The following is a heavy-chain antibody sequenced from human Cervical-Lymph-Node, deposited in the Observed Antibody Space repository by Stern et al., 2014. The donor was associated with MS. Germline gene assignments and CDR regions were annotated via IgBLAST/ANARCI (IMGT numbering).Heavy chain of an antibody. V-gene: IGHV1-69*01. CDR2: IIPIFGIA. CDR1: GDTFSSYA. J-gene: IGHJ6*02. D-gene: IGHD3-10*01. CDR3: ARAYYYGSGTYQYYYYQMDV. Sequence: VQLVESGAEVKKPGSSVKVSCKASGDTFSSYAITWVRQAPGQGPEWMAGIIPIFGIANYAQKFQGRVTITADESSSTVYMALRSLRSEDSAVYYCARAYYYGSGTYQYYYYQMDVWGQGTAVTVSS.